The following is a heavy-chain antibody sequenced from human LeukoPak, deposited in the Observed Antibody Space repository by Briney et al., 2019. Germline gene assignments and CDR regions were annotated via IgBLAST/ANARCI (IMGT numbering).Heavy chain of an antibody. CDR3: AKFRCGGGSCYVVYFDY. CDR2: ISGSGGST. CDR1: GFTFSSYA. Sequence: GGSLRLSCAASGFTFSSYAMSWVRQAPGKGLEWVSAISGSGGSTYYADSVKGRFTISRDNSKNTLYLQMNSLRAEDTAVYYRAKFRCGGGSCYVVYFDYWGQGTLVTVSS. D-gene: IGHD2-15*01. J-gene: IGHJ4*02. V-gene: IGHV3-23*01.